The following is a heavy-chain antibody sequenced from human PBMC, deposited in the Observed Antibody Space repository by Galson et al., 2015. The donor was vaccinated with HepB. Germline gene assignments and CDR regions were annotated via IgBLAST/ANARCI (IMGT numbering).Heavy chain of an antibody. CDR1: GFTFSNHG. CDR2: ISSGGGTQ. D-gene: IGHD2-8*01. CDR3: AKEIMVHAGDWYFDL. V-gene: IGHV3-30*18. Sequence: SLRLSCAASGFTFSNHGIHWVRQAPGKGLEWVAVISSGGGTQYLADSVRGRVTFSRDNPKNTVYLQMNSLGAEDAAVYYCAKEIMVHAGDWYFDLWGRGTLVTVSS. J-gene: IGHJ2*01.